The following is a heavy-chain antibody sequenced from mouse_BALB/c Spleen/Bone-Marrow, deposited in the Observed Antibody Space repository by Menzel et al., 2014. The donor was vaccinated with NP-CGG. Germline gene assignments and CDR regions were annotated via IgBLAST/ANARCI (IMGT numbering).Heavy chain of an antibody. CDR2: IRLKSNNYAT. J-gene: IGHJ2*01. CDR3: TRVNWPFDY. Sequence: EVKVVESGGGLVQPGGSMKLSRVASGFTFSNYWMNWVRQSPEKGLEWVAEIRLKSNNYATHYAESVKGRFTISRDDSKSSVYLQMNNLRAEDTGIYYCTRVNWPFDYWGQGTTLTVSS. V-gene: IGHV6-6*02. CDR1: GFTFSNYW. D-gene: IGHD4-1*01.